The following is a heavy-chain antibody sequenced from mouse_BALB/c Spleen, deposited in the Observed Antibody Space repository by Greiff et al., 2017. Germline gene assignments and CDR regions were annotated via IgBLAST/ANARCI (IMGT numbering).Heavy chain of an antibody. CDR1: GYSITSDYA. J-gene: IGHJ4*01. V-gene: IGHV3-2*02. D-gene: IGHD2-1*01. Sequence: EVKLQESGPGLVKPSQSLSLTCTVTGYSITSDYAWNWIRQFPGNKLEWMGYISYSGSTSYNPSLKSRISITRDTSKNQFFLQLNSVTTEDTATYYCASSLYYGNFYAMDYWGQGTSVTVSS. CDR3: ASSLYYGNFYAMDY. CDR2: ISYSGST.